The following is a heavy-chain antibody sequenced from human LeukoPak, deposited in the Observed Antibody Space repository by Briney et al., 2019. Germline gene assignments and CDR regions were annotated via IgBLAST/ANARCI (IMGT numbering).Heavy chain of an antibody. CDR3: VRDGARQL. J-gene: IGHJ4*02. V-gene: IGHV4-61*02. Sequence: SETLSLTCTVSGGSISSGGYYWSWIRQPPGKGLGWIGRIYTSGSTNYNPSLKSRVTMSVDTSKNQFSLKLSSVTAADTAVYYCVRDGARQLWGQGTLVTVSS. CDR1: GGSISSGGYY. CDR2: IYTSGST. D-gene: IGHD1-1*01.